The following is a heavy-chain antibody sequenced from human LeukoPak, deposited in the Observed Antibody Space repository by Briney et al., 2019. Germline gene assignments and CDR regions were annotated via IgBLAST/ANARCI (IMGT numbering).Heavy chain of an antibody. Sequence: GASVKVSCKASGYIFTSYDINWVRQAAGQGLEWMGWMNPNNVNTGFAQKFQGRVTVTRNISISTAYMELSSLTSEDTAVYYCARAAIGGQSGMDVWGQGATVSVSS. CDR3: ARAAIGGQSGMDV. J-gene: IGHJ6*02. V-gene: IGHV1-8*01. CDR2: MNPNNVNT. CDR1: GYIFTSYD. D-gene: IGHD3-16*01.